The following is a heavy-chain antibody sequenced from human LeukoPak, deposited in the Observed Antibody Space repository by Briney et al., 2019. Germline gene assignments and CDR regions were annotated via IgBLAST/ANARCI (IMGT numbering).Heavy chain of an antibody. CDR1: GFTFRSYA. D-gene: IGHD6-13*01. V-gene: IGHV3-23*01. Sequence: GGSLRLSCTVSGFTFRSYAMTWVRQAPGKGLEWVSAIGPTGRSTNYADSVKGRFTISRDNSKNTLYLQMNSLRADDTAVYYCAKGGQQQVVRGDYFNYWGQGTPPTVSS. J-gene: IGHJ4*02. CDR3: AKGGQQQVVRGDYFNY. CDR2: IGPTGRST.